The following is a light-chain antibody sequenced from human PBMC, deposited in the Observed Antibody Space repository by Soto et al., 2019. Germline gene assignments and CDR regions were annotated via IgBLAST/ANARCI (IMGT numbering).Light chain of an antibody. V-gene: IGLV2-14*03. Sequence: QSALTQPASVSGSPGQSITISCTGTSSDIGAYNFVSWYQQHPGKAPNLMHYDVNIRPSGVSNRFSGSKSATTASLTISGLQAEDEADYYCTSWTTSTTMIFGGGTKLTVL. J-gene: IGLJ2*01. CDR3: TSWTTSTTMI. CDR1: SSDIGAYNF. CDR2: DVN.